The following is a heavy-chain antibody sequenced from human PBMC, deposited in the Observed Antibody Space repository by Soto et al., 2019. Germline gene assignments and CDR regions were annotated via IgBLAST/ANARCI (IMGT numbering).Heavy chain of an antibody. CDR1: GGSISVGDYY. J-gene: IGHJ4*02. Sequence: QVRLQESGPGLVKPSETLSLTCSVSGGSISVGDYYWGWIRQPPGKDLEWIGYIYNNGYTDYNPSRQSRVSISVDTSKNQFYLRLSSVTAADTAVYYCARENCGGGDCSTIDYWGQGTLATVSS. CDR3: ARENCGGGDCSTIDY. V-gene: IGHV4-30-4*01. D-gene: IGHD2-21*01. CDR2: IYNNGYT.